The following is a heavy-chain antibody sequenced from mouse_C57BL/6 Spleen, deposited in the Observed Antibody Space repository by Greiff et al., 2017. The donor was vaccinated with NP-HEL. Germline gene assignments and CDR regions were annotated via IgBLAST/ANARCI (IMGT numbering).Heavy chain of an antibody. CDR1: GYAFSSYW. D-gene: IGHD1-1*01. CDR3: ARSGVYYYGSFDY. V-gene: IGHV1-80*01. CDR2: IYPGDGDT. J-gene: IGHJ2*01. Sequence: QVQLQQSGAELVKPGASVKISCKASGYAFSSYWMNWVKQRPGKGLEWIGQIYPGDGDTNYNGKFKGKATLTADKSSSTAYMQLSSLTSEDSAVYFCARSGVYYYGSFDYWGQGTTLTVSS.